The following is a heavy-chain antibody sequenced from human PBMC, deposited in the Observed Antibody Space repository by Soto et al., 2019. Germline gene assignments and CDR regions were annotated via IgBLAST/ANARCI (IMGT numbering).Heavy chain of an antibody. Sequence: PGGSLRLSCAASGFTVSSNYMSWVRQAPGKGLEWVSVIYSGGSTYYADSVKVRFTISRDNSKNTLYLQMNSLRAEDTAVYYCARVYYYDSSGYYYHGYYFDYWGQGTLVTVSS. CDR3: ARVYYYDSSGYYYHGYYFDY. J-gene: IGHJ4*02. CDR1: GFTVSSNY. V-gene: IGHV3-53*01. CDR2: IYSGGST. D-gene: IGHD3-22*01.